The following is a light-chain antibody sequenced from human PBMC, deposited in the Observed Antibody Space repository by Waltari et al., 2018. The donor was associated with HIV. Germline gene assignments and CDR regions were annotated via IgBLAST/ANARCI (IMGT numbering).Light chain of an antibody. V-gene: IGKV4-1*01. CDR2: WAS. Sequence: DIVMTQFPDSLVVSLGERATLNCKSSQSDLYSSNNKNHLDWYQQKPGRPPEMLIYWASTREAGVPDRCGGSGSGTDFTLTISILQAEDVAVYYGQQYYSTPFTFGGGTKVEIK. CDR3: QQYYSTPFT. J-gene: IGKJ4*01. CDR1: QSDLYSSNNKNH.